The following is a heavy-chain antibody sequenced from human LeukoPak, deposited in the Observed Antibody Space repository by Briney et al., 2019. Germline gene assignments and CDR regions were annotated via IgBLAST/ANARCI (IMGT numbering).Heavy chain of an antibody. CDR3: ARVPYYYGSGGSRQYYFDY. CDR2: IYSDNT. Sequence: PGGSLRLSCTVSGFTVSSNSMSWVRQAPGKGLEWVSFIYSDNTHYSDSVKGRFTISRDNAKNSLYLQMNSLRAEDTAVYYCARVPYYYGSGGSRQYYFDYWGQGTLVTVSS. J-gene: IGHJ4*02. CDR1: GFTVSSNS. D-gene: IGHD3-10*01. V-gene: IGHV3-53*01.